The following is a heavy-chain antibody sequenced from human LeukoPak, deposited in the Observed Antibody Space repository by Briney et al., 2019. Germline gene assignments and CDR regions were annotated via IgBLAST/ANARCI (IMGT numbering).Heavy chain of an antibody. CDR1: GYTFTNYY. D-gene: IGHD6-19*01. J-gene: IGHJ4*02. CDR2: INPSGGST. V-gene: IGHV1-46*01. CDR3: ASTEYSSGWYVGY. Sequence: ASVKVSCKASGYTFTNYYMHWVRQAPGQGLEWMGIINPSGGSTSYAQKFQGRVTMTRDMSTSTVYMELSSLRSEDTAVYYCASTEYSSGWYVGYWGQGTLVTVSS.